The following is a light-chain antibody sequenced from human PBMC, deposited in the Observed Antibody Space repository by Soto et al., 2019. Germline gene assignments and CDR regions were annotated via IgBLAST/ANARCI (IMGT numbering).Light chain of an antibody. CDR3: AAWDDDLHVWL. CDR1: DSNIGSTA. J-gene: IGLJ2*01. CDR2: SSN. Sequence: QSVLTQPPSASGTPGQRVTISCSGGDSNIGSTAVNWYQQLPGTAPKLLIYSSNQRPSGVPDRISGSKSGTSASLAISGLQSEDEADYYCAAWDDDLHVWLFGGGTKLTVL. V-gene: IGLV1-44*01.